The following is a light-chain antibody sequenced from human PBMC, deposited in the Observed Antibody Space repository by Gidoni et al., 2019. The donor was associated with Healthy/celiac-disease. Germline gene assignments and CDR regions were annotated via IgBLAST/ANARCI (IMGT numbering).Light chain of an antibody. V-gene: IGLV3-21*01. J-gene: IGLJ3*02. CDR3: QVWESSSDQGV. Sequence: SYVLTQPPSVSVAPGKTARITCGGNNIGSKSVHWYQQKPGQAPVLVIYYDSDRPSGIPERFSGSNSGNTATLTISRVEAGDEADYYCQVWESSSDQGVFGGGTKLTVL. CDR2: YDS. CDR1: NIGSKS.